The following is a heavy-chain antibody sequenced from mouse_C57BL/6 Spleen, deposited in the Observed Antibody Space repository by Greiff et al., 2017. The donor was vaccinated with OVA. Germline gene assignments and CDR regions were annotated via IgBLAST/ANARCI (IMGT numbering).Heavy chain of an antibody. J-gene: IGHJ2*01. CDR3: TVDWDGY. CDR1: GFTFSNYW. V-gene: IGHV6-3*01. D-gene: IGHD4-1*01. Sequence: EVQLQESGGGLVQPGGSMKLSCVASGFTFSNYWMNWVRQSPEKGLEWVAQIRLKSDNYATHYAESVKGRFTISRDDSKSSVYLQMNNLRAEDTGIYYCTVDWDGYWGQGTTLTVSS. CDR2: IRLKSDNYAT.